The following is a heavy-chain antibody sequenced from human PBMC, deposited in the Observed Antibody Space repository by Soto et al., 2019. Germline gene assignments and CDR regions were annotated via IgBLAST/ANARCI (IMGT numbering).Heavy chain of an antibody. V-gene: IGHV4-59*01. CDR3: ARQPAYYDILTGYHTYYYYGMDV. J-gene: IGHJ6*02. D-gene: IGHD3-9*01. CDR1: GGSISSYY. CDR2: IYYSGST. Sequence: SETLSLTCTVPGGSISSYYWSWIRQPPGKGLEWIGYIYYSGSTNYNPSLKSRVTISVDTSKNQFSLKLSSVTAADAAVYYCARQPAYYDILTGYHTYYYYGMDVWGQGTTVTVSS.